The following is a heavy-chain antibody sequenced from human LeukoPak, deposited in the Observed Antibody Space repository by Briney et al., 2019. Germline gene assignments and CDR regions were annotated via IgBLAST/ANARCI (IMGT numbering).Heavy chain of an antibody. CDR1: RYTFTSYD. CDR3: ARGGWVITSSSSPYFDY. V-gene: IGHV1-8*03. J-gene: IGHJ4*02. CDR2: MNPNSGNT. Sequence: ASVKVSCKASRYTFTSYDINWVRQATGQGLEWMGWMNPNSGNTGYAQKFQGRVTITRNTSISTAYMELSSLRSEDTAVYYCARGGWVITSSSSPYFDYWGQGTLVTVSS. D-gene: IGHD6-6*01.